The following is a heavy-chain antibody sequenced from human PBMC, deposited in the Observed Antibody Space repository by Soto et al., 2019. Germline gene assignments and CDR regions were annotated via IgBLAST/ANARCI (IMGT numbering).Heavy chain of an antibody. D-gene: IGHD1-1*01. J-gene: IGHJ5*02. CDR2: IYATGTT. CDR1: GASISAFS. V-gene: IGHV4-4*07. CDR3: VRDGTKTLRDWFDP. Sequence: SQALPLTCTVSGASISAFSRRWIRESSGKGLEWIGRIYATGTTDYNPSLQSRVMMSVDTSKKQFSLKLRSVTAADTAVYYCVRDGTKTLRDWFDPWGQGISVTV.